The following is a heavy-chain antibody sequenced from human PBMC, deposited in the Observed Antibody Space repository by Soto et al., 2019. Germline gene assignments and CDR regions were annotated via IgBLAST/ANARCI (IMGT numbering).Heavy chain of an antibody. J-gene: IGHJ1*01. CDR1: GGSFSGYY. D-gene: IGHD6-13*01. Sequence: PSETLSLTCAVYGGSFSGYYWSWIRQPPGKGLEWIGEINHSGSTNYNPSLKSRVTISVDTSKNQFSLKLSSVTAADTAVYYCARPRRIAAAGKYFQHWGQGTLVTVSS. CDR2: INHSGST. V-gene: IGHV4-34*01. CDR3: ARPRRIAAAGKYFQH.